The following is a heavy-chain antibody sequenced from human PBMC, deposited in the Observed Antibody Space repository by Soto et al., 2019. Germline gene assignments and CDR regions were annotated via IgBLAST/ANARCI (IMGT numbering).Heavy chain of an antibody. Sequence: VQLLESGGGLVQPGGSLRLSCAASGFTFSSYAMSWVRQAPGKGLEWVSAISGSGGSTYYADSVKGRFTISRDNSKNTLYLQMNSLRAEDTAVYYCAKDPKLVVDLRGAFDIWGQGTMVTVSS. CDR2: ISGSGGST. V-gene: IGHV3-23*01. J-gene: IGHJ3*02. D-gene: IGHD3-22*01. CDR3: AKDPKLVVDLRGAFDI. CDR1: GFTFSSYA.